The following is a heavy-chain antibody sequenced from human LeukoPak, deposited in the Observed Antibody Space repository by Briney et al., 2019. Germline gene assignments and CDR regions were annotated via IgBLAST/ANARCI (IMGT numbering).Heavy chain of an antibody. CDR3: ARRPLWGSSSSLLWAFDI. D-gene: IGHD6-6*01. Sequence: PSETLSLTCTVSGGSISSSSYYWGWIRQPPGKGLEWIGSIYYSGSTYYNPSLKSRVTISVYTSKNQFSLKLSSVTAADTAVYYCARRPLWGSSSSLLWAFDIWGQGTMVTVSS. CDR1: GGSISSSSYY. J-gene: IGHJ3*02. V-gene: IGHV4-39*01. CDR2: IYYSGST.